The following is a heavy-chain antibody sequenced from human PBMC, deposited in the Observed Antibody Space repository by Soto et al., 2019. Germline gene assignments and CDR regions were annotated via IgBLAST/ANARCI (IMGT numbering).Heavy chain of an antibody. Sequence: SLRLSCAASGFTFSDLPVDWVRQASGKGLEWVGRIRGKRDSYATTYGESVEGRSTISRDDSKKTAYLQMDSLRTEDTAVYFCAHIRGWGQGTLVTVSS. CDR1: GFTFSDLP. D-gene: IGHD2-21*01. V-gene: IGHV3-73*01. CDR2: IRGKRDSYAT. CDR3: AHIRG. J-gene: IGHJ4*02.